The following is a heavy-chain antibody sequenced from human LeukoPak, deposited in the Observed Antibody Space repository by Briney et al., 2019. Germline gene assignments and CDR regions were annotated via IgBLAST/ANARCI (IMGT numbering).Heavy chain of an antibody. Sequence: SETLSLTCTVSGYSISSGYYWGWIRQPPGKGLEWIGSIYHSGSTYYNPSLKSRVTISVDTSKNQFSLKLSSVTAADTAVYYCARGNGGYADWFDPWGQGTQVTVSS. V-gene: IGHV4-38-2*02. CDR1: GYSISSGYY. J-gene: IGHJ5*02. D-gene: IGHD2-15*01. CDR2: IYHSGST. CDR3: ARGNGGYADWFDP.